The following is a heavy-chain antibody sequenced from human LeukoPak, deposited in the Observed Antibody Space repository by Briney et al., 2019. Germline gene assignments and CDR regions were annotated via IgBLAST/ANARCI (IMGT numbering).Heavy chain of an antibody. CDR2: ISAYNGNT. Sequence: ASVKVSCKASGYTFTSYGISWVRQAPGQGLEWMGWISAYNGNTNYAQKLQGRVTMTTDTSTSTAYMELRSLRSDDTAVYYCARGYTAGYYDSSDIIAYWGQGTLVTVSS. D-gene: IGHD3-22*01. V-gene: IGHV1-18*01. CDR3: ARGYTAGYYDSSDIIAY. J-gene: IGHJ4*02. CDR1: GYTFTSYG.